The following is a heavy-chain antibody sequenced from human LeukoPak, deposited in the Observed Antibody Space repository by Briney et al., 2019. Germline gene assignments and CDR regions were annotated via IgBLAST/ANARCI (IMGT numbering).Heavy chain of an antibody. J-gene: IGHJ6*02. CDR1: GGTFSSYA. CDR3: ARGHGEDCGGDCPPLQAYGMDV. Sequence: SVNVSCKASGGTFSSYAISGVRQAAGQEREWMGGIIPICGTANYAQKFQGRVTITADESTSTAYMELSSLRSEDTAVYYCARGHGEDCGGDCPPLQAYGMDVWGQGTTVTVSS. D-gene: IGHD2-21*02. CDR2: IIPICGTA. V-gene: IGHV1-69*01.